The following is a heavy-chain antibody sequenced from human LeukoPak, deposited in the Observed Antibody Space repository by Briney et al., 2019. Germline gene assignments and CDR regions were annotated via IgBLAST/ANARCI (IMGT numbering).Heavy chain of an antibody. D-gene: IGHD4-17*01. CDR1: GLTFSSYW. V-gene: IGHV3-7*01. Sequence: GGSLRLSCEASGLTFSSYWMSWVRQAPGKGLEWVANIKQDGSEKYYVDSVKGRFTISRDNAKNSLYLQMNSLRAEDTAVYYCARDWQTVDGNYYYMDVWGKGTTVTISS. J-gene: IGHJ6*03. CDR3: ARDWQTVDGNYYYMDV. CDR2: IKQDGSEK.